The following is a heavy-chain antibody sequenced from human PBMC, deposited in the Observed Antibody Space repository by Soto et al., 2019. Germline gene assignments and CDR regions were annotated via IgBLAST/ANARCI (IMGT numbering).Heavy chain of an antibody. CDR1: GGSFSGYY. CDR3: ASLLAGIRYQAPYYYYGMAV. CDR2: INHSGST. Sequence: PSETLSLTCAVYGGSFSGYYWSWIRQPPGKGLEWIGEINHSGSTNYNPSLKSRVTISVDTSKNQFSLKLSSVTAADTAVYYCASLLAGIRYQAPYYYYGMAVWGQGTPVTVSS. J-gene: IGHJ6*02. V-gene: IGHV4-34*01. D-gene: IGHD2-2*01.